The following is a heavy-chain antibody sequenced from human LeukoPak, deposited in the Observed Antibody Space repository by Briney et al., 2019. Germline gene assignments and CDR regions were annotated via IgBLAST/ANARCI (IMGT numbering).Heavy chain of an antibody. Sequence: PGGSLRLSCAASGFTFSSYAMSWVRQAPGKGLEWVSAISGSGGSTYYADSVKGRFTISRDNAKNSLYLQMNSLRAEDTALYYCAKDSLYYYYGMDVWGQGTTVTVSS. V-gene: IGHV3-23*01. CDR2: ISGSGGST. CDR3: AKDSLYYYYGMDV. CDR1: GFTFSSYA. J-gene: IGHJ6*02.